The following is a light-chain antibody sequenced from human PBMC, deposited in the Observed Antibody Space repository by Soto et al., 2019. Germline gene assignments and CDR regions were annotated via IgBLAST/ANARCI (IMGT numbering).Light chain of an antibody. J-gene: IGKJ1*01. V-gene: IGKV1-5*01. CDR2: DAS. CDR1: QSISSW. CDR3: QQYNSYSWT. Sequence: DLQMTQSPSTLSASVGDRVTITCRASQSISSWLAWYQQKPGKAPKLLIYDASSLESGVPSRFSGSGSGTELTITISSLQPDDCETYYCQQYNSYSWTFGQGTKVDI.